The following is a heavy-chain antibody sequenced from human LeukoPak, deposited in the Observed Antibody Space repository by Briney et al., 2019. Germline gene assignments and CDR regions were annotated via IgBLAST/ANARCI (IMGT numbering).Heavy chain of an antibody. D-gene: IGHD6-19*01. CDR2: INAYNGNT. Sequence: GASVKVSCKASGYTFTSYGISWVRQAPAQGLEWMGLINAYNGNTNYAQKLQGRVTMTTDTSTSTAYMELSSLRSEDTAVYYCARQARDIAVAGTAPGYFDYWGQGTLVTVSS. J-gene: IGHJ4*02. V-gene: IGHV1-18*01. CDR3: ARQARDIAVAGTAPGYFDY. CDR1: GYTFTSYG.